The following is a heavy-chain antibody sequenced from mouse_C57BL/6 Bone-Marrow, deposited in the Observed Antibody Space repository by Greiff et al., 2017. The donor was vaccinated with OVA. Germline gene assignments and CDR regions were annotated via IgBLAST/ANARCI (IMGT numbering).Heavy chain of an antibody. Sequence: EVKLVESGGGLVQPGGSLKLSCAASGFTFSDYYMYWVRQTPEKRLEWVAYISNGGGSTYYPDTVKGRFTISRDNAKNTLYLQMSRLKSEDTAMYYCARGFITTVVATPYYAMDYWGQGTSVTVSS. CDR1: GFTFSDYY. CDR2: ISNGGGST. J-gene: IGHJ4*01. CDR3: ARGFITTVVATPYYAMDY. V-gene: IGHV5-12*01. D-gene: IGHD1-1*01.